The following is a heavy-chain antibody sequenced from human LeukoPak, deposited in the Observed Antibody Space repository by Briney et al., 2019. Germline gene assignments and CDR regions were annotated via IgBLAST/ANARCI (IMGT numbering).Heavy chain of an antibody. V-gene: IGHV1-8*01. J-gene: IGHJ4*02. CDR1: GYTFTSYD. CDR3: ARVSLYYYDSSGYSN. CDR2: MNPNSGNT. Sequence: ASVKVSCKASGYTFTSYDINWVRQATGQGLEWMGWMNPNSGNTGYAQKLQGRVTMTTDTSTSTAYMELRSLRSDDTAVYYCARVSLYYYDSSGYSNWGQGTLVTVSS. D-gene: IGHD3-22*01.